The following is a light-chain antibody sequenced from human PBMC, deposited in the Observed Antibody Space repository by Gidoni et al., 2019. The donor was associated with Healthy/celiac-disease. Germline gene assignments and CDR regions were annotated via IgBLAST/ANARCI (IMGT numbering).Light chain of an antibody. Sequence: LQMPQSPSSLSASVGDRVTINCRASQSISSYLHLYQQPPGKAPKLLISAASSLQSGVPSRFSGSGSGTDFTLTSSSLQPEDVATYYCQQSYSTPLTFGEGTKVEIK. CDR2: AAS. V-gene: IGKV1-39*01. CDR1: QSISSY. J-gene: IGKJ4*01. CDR3: QQSYSTPLT.